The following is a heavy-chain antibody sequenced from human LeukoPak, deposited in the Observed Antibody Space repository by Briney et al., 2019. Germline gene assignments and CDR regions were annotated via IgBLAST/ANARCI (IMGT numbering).Heavy chain of an antibody. CDR1: GFTFSSYA. D-gene: IGHD6-19*01. Sequence: PGGSLRLSCAASGFTFSSYAMHWVRQAPGKGLEWVAVISYDGSNKYYADSVKGRFTISRDNSKNTLYLQMNSLRAEDTAVYYCARDGDPSSGWPYFDYWAREPWSPSPQ. J-gene: IGHJ4*02. V-gene: IGHV3-30-3*01. CDR3: ARDGDPSSGWPYFDY. CDR2: ISYDGSNK.